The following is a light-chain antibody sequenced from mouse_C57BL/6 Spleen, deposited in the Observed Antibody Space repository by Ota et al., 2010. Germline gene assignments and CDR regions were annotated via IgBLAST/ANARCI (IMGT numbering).Light chain of an antibody. CDR1: QSXLNSGNQKNY. CDR3: QNDYSYPYT. J-gene: IGKJ2*01. CDR2: GAS. Sequence: DIVMTQSPSSLSVSAGEKVTMSCKSSQSXLNSGNQKNYLAWYQQKPGQPPKLLIYGASTRESGVPDRFTGSGSGTDFTLTISSVQAEDLAVYYCQNDYSYPYTFGGGTKLEIK. V-gene: IGKV8-28*01.